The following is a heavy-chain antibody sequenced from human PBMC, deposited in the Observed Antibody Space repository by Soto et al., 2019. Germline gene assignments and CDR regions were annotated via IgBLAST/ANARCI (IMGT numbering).Heavy chain of an antibody. CDR2: IYYSGST. CDR3: ARLLVLTGWYFDL. J-gene: IGHJ2*01. Sequence: QLQLQESGPGLVKPSETLSLTCTVSGGSVSSSSYYWGWIRQPPGKGLEWIGSIYYSGSTYYNPSLNSRVTISVDTSKNQFSLKLSSVTAADTAVYYCARLLVLTGWYFDLWGRGTLVTVSS. CDR1: GGSVSSSSYY. V-gene: IGHV4-39*01.